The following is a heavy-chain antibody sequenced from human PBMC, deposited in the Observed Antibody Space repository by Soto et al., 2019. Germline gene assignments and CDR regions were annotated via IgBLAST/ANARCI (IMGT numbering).Heavy chain of an antibody. CDR2: MYYTGST. CDR3: ARHNDGMDV. CDR1: GGSISNSNYY. Sequence: SETLSLTCTVSGGSISNSNYYWGWIRQPPGKGLEWIGSMYYTGSTYYNPSLESRVTISVDTSKNQFSLKLTSVTAADTAVYYCARHNDGMDVWGQGTTVTVSS. V-gene: IGHV4-39*01. J-gene: IGHJ6*02.